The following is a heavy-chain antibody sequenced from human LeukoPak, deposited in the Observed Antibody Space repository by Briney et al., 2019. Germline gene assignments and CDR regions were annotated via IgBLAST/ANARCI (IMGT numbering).Heavy chain of an antibody. CDR1: GGSISSYY. V-gene: IGHV4-59*01. CDR2: IYYSGST. J-gene: IGHJ4*02. CDR3: ARHDRFGPQFDY. D-gene: IGHD3-22*01. Sequence: KTSETLSLTCTVSGGSISSYYRSWIRQPPGKGLEWIGYIYYSGSTNYNPSLKSRVTISVDTSKNQFSLKLSSVTAADTAVYYCARHDRFGPQFDYWGQGTLVTVSS.